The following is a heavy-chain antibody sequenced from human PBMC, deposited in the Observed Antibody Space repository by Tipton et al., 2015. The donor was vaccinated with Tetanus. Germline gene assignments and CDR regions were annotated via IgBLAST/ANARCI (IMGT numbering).Heavy chain of an antibody. J-gene: IGHJ4*02. CDR1: GGSLSRYY. CDR3: AGVTAQRTELYFDH. V-gene: IGHV4-59*01. Sequence: TLSLTCAVYGGSLSRYYWTWIRQPPGKGLEWIGYVYYTGSTNHNPSLKSRVTISMDRSKNQISLQLTSVTAADTAVYFCAGVTAQRTELYFDHWGQGTLVTVSS. D-gene: IGHD6-13*01. CDR2: VYYTGST.